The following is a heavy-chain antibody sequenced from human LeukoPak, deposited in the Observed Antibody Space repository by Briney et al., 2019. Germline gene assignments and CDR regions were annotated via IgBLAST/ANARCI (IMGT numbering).Heavy chain of an antibody. CDR3: ARDVVVTASPDAFDI. J-gene: IGHJ3*02. CDR1: GDSVSSGGYY. D-gene: IGHD2-21*02. CDR2: ISNSGTT. Sequence: SETLSLTCTVSGDSVSSGGYYWTWIRQHPGKGLEWIGYISNSGTTPYNPSLESRVSISVDMSNNQFSLRLNSVTAADTAVYYCARDVVVTASPDAFDIWGQGTMVTVSS. V-gene: IGHV4-31*03.